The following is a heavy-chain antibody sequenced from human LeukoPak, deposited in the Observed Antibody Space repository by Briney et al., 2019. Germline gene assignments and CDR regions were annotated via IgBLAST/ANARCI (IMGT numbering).Heavy chain of an antibody. CDR3: AKEAFGGSGSYGMDV. Sequence: GGSLRLSCAASGFTFSSYGMHWVRQAPGKGLEWVAVISYDGSNKYYADSVKGRFTISRDNSKNTLHLQMNSLRAEDTAVYYCAKEAFGGSGSYGMDVWGKGTTVTVSS. D-gene: IGHD3-10*01. J-gene: IGHJ6*04. CDR1: GFTFSSYG. V-gene: IGHV3-30*18. CDR2: ISYDGSNK.